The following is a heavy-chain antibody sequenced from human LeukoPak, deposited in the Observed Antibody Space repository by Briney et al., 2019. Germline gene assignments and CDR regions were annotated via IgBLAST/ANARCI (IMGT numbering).Heavy chain of an antibody. J-gene: IGHJ3*02. V-gene: IGHV3-48*01. CDR3: AGPTVGDAFDI. CDR1: GFTFSSYA. Sequence: GGSLRLSCAASGFTFSSYAMSWVRQSPGKGLEWVSYISSSSSTIYYADSVKVRFTISRDNAKNSLYLQMNSLRAEDTAVYYCAGPTVGDAFDIWGQGTMVTVSS. D-gene: IGHD4-17*01. CDR2: ISSSSSTI.